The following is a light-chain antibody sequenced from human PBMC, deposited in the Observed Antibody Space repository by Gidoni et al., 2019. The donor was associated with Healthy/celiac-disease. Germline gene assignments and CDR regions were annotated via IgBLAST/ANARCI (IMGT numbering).Light chain of an antibody. CDR1: QSISSW. V-gene: IGKV1-5*03. CDR2: KAS. J-gene: IGKJ1*01. Sequence: DIQMTQSPSTLSASVGDRVTITCRASQSISSWLAWYQQKPGKAPKLLIYKASSLESGVPPRFSGSGSGTEFTLTISSLQPDDCATYYCQQYNSYSLTFGQXTKVEIK. CDR3: QQYNSYSLT.